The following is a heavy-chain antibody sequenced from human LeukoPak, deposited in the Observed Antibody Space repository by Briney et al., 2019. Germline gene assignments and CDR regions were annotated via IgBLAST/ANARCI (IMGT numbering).Heavy chain of an antibody. D-gene: IGHD6-13*01. J-gene: IGHJ4*02. V-gene: IGHV3-30*04. CDR3: ARRQQLDY. Sequence: PGGSLRLSCAASGFTFSSYAMHWVRQAPGKGLEWVAVISYDGSNKYYADSVKGRFTISRDNSKNTLYLQMNSLRAEDTAVYYCARRQQLDYWGQGTLVTVSS. CDR1: GFTFSSYA. CDR2: ISYDGSNK.